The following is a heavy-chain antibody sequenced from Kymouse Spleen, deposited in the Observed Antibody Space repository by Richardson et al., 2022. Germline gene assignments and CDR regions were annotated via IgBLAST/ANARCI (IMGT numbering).Heavy chain of an antibody. CDR2: INHSGST. D-gene: IGHD1-26*01. J-gene: IGHJ6*02. V-gene: IGHV4-34*01. CDR1: GGSFSGYY. CDR3: AREDSGSSWGYYYYYGMDV. Sequence: QVQLQQWGAGLLKPSETLSLTCAVYGGSFSGYYWSWIRQPPGKGLEWIGEINHSGSTNYNPSLKSRVTISVDTSKNQFSLKLSSVTAADTAVYYCAREDSGSSWGYYYYYGMDVWGQGTTVTVSS.